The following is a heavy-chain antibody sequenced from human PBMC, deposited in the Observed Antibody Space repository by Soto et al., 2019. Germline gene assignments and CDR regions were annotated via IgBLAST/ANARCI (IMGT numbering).Heavy chain of an antibody. CDR2: IIPIFGTA. V-gene: IGHV1-69*06. D-gene: IGHD6-19*01. CDR1: GGTFSSYA. CDR3: ARDGSSGWYEWWFDP. J-gene: IGHJ5*02. Sequence: QVQLVQSGAEVKKPGSSVKVSCKASGGTFSSYAISWVLQAPGQGLEWMGGIIPIFGTANYAQKFQGRVTITADKSTSTAYMELSSLRSEDTAVYYCARDGSSGWYEWWFDPWGQGTLVTVSS.